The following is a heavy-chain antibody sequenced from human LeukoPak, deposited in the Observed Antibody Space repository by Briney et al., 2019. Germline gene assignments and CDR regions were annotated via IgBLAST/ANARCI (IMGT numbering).Heavy chain of an antibody. CDR3: ARDRGLDYDFWSGFDY. D-gene: IGHD3-3*01. J-gene: IGHJ4*02. CDR2: INHSGST. CDR1: GGSFSGYY. Sequence: SETLSLTCAVYGGSFSGYYWSWIRQPPGKGLEWIGEINHSGSTNYNPSLKSRVTISVDTSKNQFSLKLSSVTAADTAVYYCARDRGLDYDFWSGFDYWGQGTLVTVSS. V-gene: IGHV4-34*01.